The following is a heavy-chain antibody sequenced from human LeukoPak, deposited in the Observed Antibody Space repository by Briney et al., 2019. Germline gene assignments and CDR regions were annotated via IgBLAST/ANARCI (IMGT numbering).Heavy chain of an antibody. CDR2: IYHSGST. Sequence: NPSGTLSLTCAVSGGSISSSNWWSWVRQPPGKGLEWIGEIYHSGSTNYNPSLKSRVTISVDKSKNQFSLKLSSVTAADTAVYYCARSYNSGSYFHYYYYYYMDVWGKGTTVTVSS. J-gene: IGHJ6*03. CDR3: ARSYNSGSYFHYYYYYYMDV. CDR1: GGSISSSNW. V-gene: IGHV4-4*02. D-gene: IGHD1-26*01.